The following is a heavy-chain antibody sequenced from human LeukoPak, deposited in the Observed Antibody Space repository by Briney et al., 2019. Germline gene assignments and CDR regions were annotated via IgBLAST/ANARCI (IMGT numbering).Heavy chain of an antibody. V-gene: IGHV4-4*07. D-gene: IGHD6-6*01. CDR3: AGDYSSPSPFDY. Sequence: SETLSLTCTVSGGSISGYYWSWIRQPAGRRLEWIGRLNTSGSTYYNPSLKSRVTMSVDTSKNQFSVKLSSVTAADTAVYYCAGDYSSPSPFDYSRQGALVTVSS. J-gene: IGHJ4*02. CDR2: LNTSGST. CDR1: GGSISGYY.